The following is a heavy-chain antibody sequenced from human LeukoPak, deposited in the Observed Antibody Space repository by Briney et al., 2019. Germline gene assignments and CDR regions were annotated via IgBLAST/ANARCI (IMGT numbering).Heavy chain of an antibody. CDR2: IYPGDSDT. Sequence: GESLKISCKGSGYSFTSYWISWVRQMPGKGLEWMGIIYPGDSDTRYSPSFQGQVTISADKSISTAYLQWSSLKASDTAMYYCARQGTYSGYDYYYYGMDVWGQGTTVTVSS. CDR1: GYSFTSYW. V-gene: IGHV5-51*01. D-gene: IGHD5-12*01. CDR3: ARQGTYSGYDYYYYGMDV. J-gene: IGHJ6*02.